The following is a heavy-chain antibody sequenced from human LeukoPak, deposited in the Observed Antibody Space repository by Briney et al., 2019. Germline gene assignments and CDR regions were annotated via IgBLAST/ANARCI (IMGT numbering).Heavy chain of an antibody. Sequence: GGSLRLSCAASGFTFSSYAMHWVRQAPGKGLEWVAVISYDGSNKYYADSVKGRFTVSRDNSKNTLYLQMNSLRAEDTAVYYCARAPPAAGFIYFDYWGQGTLVTVSS. CDR2: ISYDGSNK. CDR3: ARAPPAAGFIYFDY. V-gene: IGHV3-30*04. CDR1: GFTFSSYA. D-gene: IGHD6-13*01. J-gene: IGHJ4*02.